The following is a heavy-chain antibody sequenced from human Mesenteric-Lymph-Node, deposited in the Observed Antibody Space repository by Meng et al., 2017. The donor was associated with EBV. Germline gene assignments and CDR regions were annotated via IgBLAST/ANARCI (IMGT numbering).Heavy chain of an antibody. CDR2: TYYRSKWYN. J-gene: IGHJ5*02. D-gene: IGHD3-9*01. Sequence: QGQTQQSGPGPVKPSQTLALTWAISGDRVSNINGGWNWVRQSPSRGLEWLGRTYYRSKWYNDYAVSVKGRITINPNTTKNQVSLQLNSVTPEDTAVYYCAGVGSTISTDWFDTWGQGTLVTVSS. CDR1: GDRVSNINGG. V-gene: IGHV6-1*01. CDR3: AGVGSTISTDWFDT.